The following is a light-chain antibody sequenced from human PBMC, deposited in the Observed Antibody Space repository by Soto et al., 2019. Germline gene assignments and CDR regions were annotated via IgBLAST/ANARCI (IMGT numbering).Light chain of an antibody. J-gene: IGKJ2*01. CDR1: QSVRSN. V-gene: IGKV3-15*01. CDR3: QQYNNWPPYT. Sequence: EIVMTQSPATLSVSPGERATISCRASQSVRSNLAWYQQKPGQAPRLLIYGASTRATGIPARFSGSGSGTEFTLTISSLQSEDFAVYSCQQYNNWPPYTFGQGTKLEI. CDR2: GAS.